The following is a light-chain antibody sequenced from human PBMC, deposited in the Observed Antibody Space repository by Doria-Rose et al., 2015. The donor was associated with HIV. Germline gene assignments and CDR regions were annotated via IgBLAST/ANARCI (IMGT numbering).Light chain of an antibody. CDR3: QQSYRTPRT. J-gene: IGKJ1*01. CDR2: AAS. Sequence: TQSPSSLPASVGDRVTITCRASQSISNYLNWYQQKPGKAPKLLIYAASSLKSGVPSRFSGSGSGTDFTLTISSLQPEDFATYYCQQSYRTPRTFGQGPKVEIK. V-gene: IGKV1-39*01. CDR1: QSISNY.